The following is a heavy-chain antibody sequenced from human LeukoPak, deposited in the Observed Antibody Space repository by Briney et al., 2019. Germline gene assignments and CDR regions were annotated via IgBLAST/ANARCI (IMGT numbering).Heavy chain of an antibody. J-gene: IGHJ6*02. Sequence: SVKVSCKASGGTFSSYTISWVRQAPGQGLEWMGRIIPILGIANYAQKFQGRVTITADKSTSTAYMELSSLRSEDTAVYYCARNGGGYSYGLKGNYYYGMDVWGQGTTVTVSS. CDR3: ARNGGGYSYGLKGNYYYGMDV. V-gene: IGHV1-69*02. D-gene: IGHD5-18*01. CDR1: GGTFSSYT. CDR2: IIPILGIA.